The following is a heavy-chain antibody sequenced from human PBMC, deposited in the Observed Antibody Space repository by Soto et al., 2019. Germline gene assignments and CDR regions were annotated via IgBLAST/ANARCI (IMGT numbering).Heavy chain of an antibody. V-gene: IGHV3-48*01. CDR2: ISSSSSTI. CDR3: AREGYCSGGSCYSLSALGSTRFDY. D-gene: IGHD2-15*01. J-gene: IGHJ4*02. Sequence: GGSLRLSCAASGFTFSSYSMNWVRQAPGKGLEWVSYISSSSSTIYYADSVKGRFTISRDNAKNSLYLQMNSLRAEDTAVYYCAREGYCSGGSCYSLSALGSTRFDYWGQGTLVTVSS. CDR1: GFTFSSYS.